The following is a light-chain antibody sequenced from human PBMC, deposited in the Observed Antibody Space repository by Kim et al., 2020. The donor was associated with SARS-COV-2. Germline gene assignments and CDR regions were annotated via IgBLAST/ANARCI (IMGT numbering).Light chain of an antibody. CDR2: EDN. V-gene: IGLV6-57*02. CDR3: QSYDSSNQGV. CDR1: SGSIASNY. J-gene: IGLJ2*01. Sequence: KTVTISFTGSSGSIASNYVQWSQQRPGSAPTTVIYEDNQRPSGVPDRFSGSIDSSSNSASLTISGPKTEDEADYYCQSYDSSNQGVFGGGTQLTVL.